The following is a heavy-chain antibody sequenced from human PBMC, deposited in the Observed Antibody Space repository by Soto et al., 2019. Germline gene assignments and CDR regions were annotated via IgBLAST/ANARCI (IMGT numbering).Heavy chain of an antibody. CDR1: GFTFSHFA. V-gene: IGHV3-30-3*01. Sequence: PGGSLRLSCAASGFTFSHFAMHWVRQAPGKGLEWISVISFNATNGFFADSVKGRFSISRDNSANRLYLQMTNLRPEDTAIYYCARDGGRGYCTAGLCYLGLEHWGQGNPVTVSS. CDR2: ISFNATNG. CDR3: ARDGGRGYCTAGLCYLGLEH. J-gene: IGHJ4*02. D-gene: IGHD2-8*02.